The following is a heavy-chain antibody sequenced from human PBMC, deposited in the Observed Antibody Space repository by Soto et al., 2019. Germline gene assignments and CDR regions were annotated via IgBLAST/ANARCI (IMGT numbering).Heavy chain of an antibody. CDR3: ARGRYCLTGRCFPNWFDS. Sequence: SETLSLTCSVSGDSISNLDYFWAWIRQPPGQALEYIGYIYKSATTYYNPSFESRVAISVDTSKRQFSLNVTSMTAADPAVYFCARGRYCLTGRCFPNWFDSWGQGTLVTVSS. CDR1: GDSISNLDYF. CDR2: IYKSATT. V-gene: IGHV4-30-4*01. D-gene: IGHD7-27*01. J-gene: IGHJ5*01.